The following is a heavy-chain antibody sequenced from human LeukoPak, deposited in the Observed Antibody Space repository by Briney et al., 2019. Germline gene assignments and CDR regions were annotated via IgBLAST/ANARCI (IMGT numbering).Heavy chain of an antibody. V-gene: IGHV4-59*08. J-gene: IGHJ4*02. CDR1: GGSISSYY. D-gene: IGHD5-12*01. CDR3: ARHPVDIVATYRDYFDY. Sequence: TSETLSLTCTVSGGSISSYYWSWIRQPPGKGLEWIGYIYYSGSTYYNPSLKSRVTISVDTSKNQFSLKLSSVTAADTAVYYCARHPVDIVATYRDYFDYWGQGTLVTVSS. CDR2: IYYSGST.